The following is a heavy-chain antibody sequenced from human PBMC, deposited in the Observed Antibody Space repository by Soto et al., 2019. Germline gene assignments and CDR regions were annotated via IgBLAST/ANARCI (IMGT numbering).Heavy chain of an antibody. V-gene: IGHV3-23*01. CDR2: ISGSGGST. J-gene: IGHJ4*02. CDR1: GFTFSSYA. D-gene: IGHD1-26*01. CDR3: ARQGSGSYSEY. Sequence: EVQLLESGGGLVQPGGSLRLSCAASGFTFSSYAMRWVRQAPGKGLEWVSAISGSGGSTYYADSVKGRFTISRDNSKNTLYLQMNSPTAEDTAVYYCARQGSGSYSEYWGQGTLVTVSS.